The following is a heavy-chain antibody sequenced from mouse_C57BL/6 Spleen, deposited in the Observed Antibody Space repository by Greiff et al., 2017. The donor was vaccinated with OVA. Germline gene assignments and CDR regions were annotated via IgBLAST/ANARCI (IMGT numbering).Heavy chain of an antibody. CDR2: ISSGGDYI. D-gene: IGHD2-12*01. Sequence: EVKVVQSGAGLVKPGGSLKLSCAASGFTFSSYAMSWVRQTPEQRLEWVAYISSGGDYIYYANTVKGRITISRDNARNTLYLQMSSLKSEDTAMYYCTRDVTRAMDYWGQGTSVTVSS. CDR3: TRDVTRAMDY. V-gene: IGHV5-9-1*02. CDR1: GFTFSSYA. J-gene: IGHJ4*01.